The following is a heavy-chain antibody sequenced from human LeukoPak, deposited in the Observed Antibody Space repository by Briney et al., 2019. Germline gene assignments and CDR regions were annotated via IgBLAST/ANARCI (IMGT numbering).Heavy chain of an antibody. D-gene: IGHD4-11*01. CDR1: GYTFTSYA. J-gene: IGHJ5*02. V-gene: IGHV7-4-1*02. CDR3: ARDRAYYGNYPGWFDP. Sequence: GASVKVSCKASGYTFTSYAMNWVRQAPGQGLEWMGWINTNTGNPTYAQGFTGRFVFSLDTPVSTAYLQISSLKAEDTAVYYCARDRAYYGNYPGWFDPWGQGTLVTVSS. CDR2: INTNTGNP.